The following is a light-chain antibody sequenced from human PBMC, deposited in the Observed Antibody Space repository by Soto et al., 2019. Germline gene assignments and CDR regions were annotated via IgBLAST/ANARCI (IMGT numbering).Light chain of an antibody. V-gene: IGKV3-15*01. CDR2: GAF. CDR3: QQYNNWPWT. J-gene: IGKJ1*01. CDR1: QSVSSN. Sequence: EIVVTQSPATISVSPGERATLSCRVIQSVSSNLAWYQQKPGQAPRLLIYGAFTRATGIPARFSGSGSGTEFTLTISSLQSEDFAVYYCQQYNNWPWTSGQGTKVEIK.